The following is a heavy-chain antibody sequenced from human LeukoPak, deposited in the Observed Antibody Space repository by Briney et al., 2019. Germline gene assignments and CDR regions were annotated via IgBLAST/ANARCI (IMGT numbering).Heavy chain of an antibody. J-gene: IGHJ4*02. CDR2: ISSDSGTI. V-gene: IGHV3-48*02. Sequence: PGGSLRLSCAASGFTLSAYWMHWVRQAPGKGLEWISFISSDSGTIYYADSVKGRFTISRNNAANSLYLQMNNLRDEDTAVYYCARRDPFDYWGQGTMVTVSS. CDR3: ARRDPFDY. CDR1: GFTLSAYW.